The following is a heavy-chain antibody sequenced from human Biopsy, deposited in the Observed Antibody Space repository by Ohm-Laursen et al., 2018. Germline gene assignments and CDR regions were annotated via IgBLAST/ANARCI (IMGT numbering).Heavy chain of an antibody. J-gene: IGHJ6*02. D-gene: IGHD4-11*01. CDR3: ARDSGILNYGNFKYYHYYGMDV. CDR2: IYYSVMT. CDR1: GDSVTKYY. V-gene: IGHV4-59*02. Sequence: GTLSLTCTVSGDSVTKYYWSWIRQPPGKGLEWIGHIYYSVMTNYNPSLQSRVSISVDTSRNQASPTLSSVTAADTAVYYCARDSGILNYGNFKYYHYYGMDVWGQGTKVTVSS.